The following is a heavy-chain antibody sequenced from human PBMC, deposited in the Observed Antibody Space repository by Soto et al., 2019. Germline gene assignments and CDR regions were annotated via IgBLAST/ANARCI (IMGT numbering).Heavy chain of an antibody. Sequence: GGSLRLSCVDSGFAFWGDWMSWVRQARGKGLEWVANIKHDGGEKYYVDSVRGRFTISRDNALSLQMNSLRAEDTAVYYCRFSRAYDTGHFDYWGQGTQVTVSS. CDR2: IKHDGGEK. D-gene: IGHD1-1*01. J-gene: IGHJ4*02. CDR1: GFAFWGDW. V-gene: IGHV3-7*01. CDR3: RFSRAYDTGHFDY.